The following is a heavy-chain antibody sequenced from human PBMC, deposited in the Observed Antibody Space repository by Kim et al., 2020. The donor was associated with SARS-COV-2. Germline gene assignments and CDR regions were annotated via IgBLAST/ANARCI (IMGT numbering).Heavy chain of an antibody. J-gene: IGHJ4*02. V-gene: IGHV3-23*01. CDR3: AKDPTIAVASIDY. Sequence: YADSVKGRFTISRDNSKNTLYLQMNSLRAEDTAVYYCAKDPTIAVASIDYWGQGTLVTVSS. D-gene: IGHD6-19*01.